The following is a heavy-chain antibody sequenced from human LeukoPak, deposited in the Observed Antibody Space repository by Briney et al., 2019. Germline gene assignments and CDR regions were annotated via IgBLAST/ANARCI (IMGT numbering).Heavy chain of an antibody. D-gene: IGHD2-2*01. Sequence: GESLRISCKGSGYSFTSYWISWVRQMPGKGLEWMGRIDPSDSYTNYSPSFQGRVTISADKSISTAYLQWSSLKASDTAMYYCARQDCSSTSCYYYFDYWGQGTLVTVSS. J-gene: IGHJ4*02. V-gene: IGHV5-10-1*01. CDR1: GYSFTSYW. CDR3: ARQDCSSTSCYYYFDY. CDR2: IDPSDSYT.